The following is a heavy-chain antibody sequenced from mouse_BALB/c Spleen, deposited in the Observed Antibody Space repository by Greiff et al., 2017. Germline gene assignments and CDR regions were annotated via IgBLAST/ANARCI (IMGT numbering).Heavy chain of an antibody. CDR3: ASMITTEGAWFAY. Sequence: VQLKQSGPGLVKPSQSLSLTCTVTGYSITSDYAWNWIRQFPGNKLEWMGYISYSGSTSYNPSLKSRISITRDTSKNQFFLQLNSVTTEDTATYYCASMITTEGAWFAYWGQGTLVTVSA. CDR2: ISYSGST. V-gene: IGHV3-2*02. D-gene: IGHD2-4*01. J-gene: IGHJ3*01. CDR1: GYSITSDYA.